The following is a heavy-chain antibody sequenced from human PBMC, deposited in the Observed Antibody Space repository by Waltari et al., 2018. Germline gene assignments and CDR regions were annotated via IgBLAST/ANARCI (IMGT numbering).Heavy chain of an antibody. CDR2: INPSGGST. J-gene: IGHJ3*02. CDR3: ARSLLYYYDSSGYPPYAFDI. V-gene: IGHV1-46*01. CDR1: GYTFTSYY. D-gene: IGHD3-22*01. Sequence: QVQLVQSGAEVKKPGASVKVSCKASGYTFTSYYMHWVRQAPGQGLEWMGIINPSGGSTSYAQKFQGRGTMTRDTSTSTVYMELSSLRSEDTAVYYCARSLLYYYDSSGYPPYAFDIWGQGTMVTVSS.